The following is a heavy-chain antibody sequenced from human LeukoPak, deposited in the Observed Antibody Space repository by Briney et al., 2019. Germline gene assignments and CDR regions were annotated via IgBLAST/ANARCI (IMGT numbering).Heavy chain of an antibody. CDR3: ARDPFYSNSTGCYFQDCFEP. D-gene: IGHD2/OR15-2a*01. J-gene: IGHJ5*02. V-gene: IGHV3-20*04. CDR1: GFKFDDYD. CDR2: ITWNGDKT. Sequence: PGGSLRLSCTASGFKFDDYDMSWVRQVPGKGLEWVSGITWNGDKTDYADSVRGRFAISRDNTKKSLYLQMSSLRAEDTALYYCARDPFYSNSTGCYFQDCFEPWGPGTLVSVSS.